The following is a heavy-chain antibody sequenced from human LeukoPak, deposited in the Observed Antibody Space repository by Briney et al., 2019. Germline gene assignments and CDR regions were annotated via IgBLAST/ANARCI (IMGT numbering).Heavy chain of an antibody. CDR2: ISGSGGST. Sequence: GGSLRLSCAASGFTFSSYAMSWVRQAPGKGLEWVSAISGSGGSTYYADPVKGRFTISRDNSKNTLYLQMNSLRAEDTAVYYCAKSLTSEPFGMDVWGQGTTVTVSS. CDR3: AKSLTSEPFGMDV. D-gene: IGHD1-14*01. V-gene: IGHV3-23*01. J-gene: IGHJ6*02. CDR1: GFTFSSYA.